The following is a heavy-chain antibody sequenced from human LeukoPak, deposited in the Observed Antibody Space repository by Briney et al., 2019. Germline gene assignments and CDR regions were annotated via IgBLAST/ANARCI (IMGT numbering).Heavy chain of an antibody. Sequence: GGSLRLSCTASGFTFSSYPFHWVRQAPGKGLQWVAVIGFDGGNKFYTDSVKGRFTISRDDSKSTLYLQMDSLRDDDTAVYYCARDFLRGAPDYLDLWGQGTLVTVSS. CDR3: ARDFLRGAPDYLDL. CDR2: IGFDGGNK. V-gene: IGHV3-30*04. J-gene: IGHJ4*02. D-gene: IGHD3-10*01. CDR1: GFTFSSYP.